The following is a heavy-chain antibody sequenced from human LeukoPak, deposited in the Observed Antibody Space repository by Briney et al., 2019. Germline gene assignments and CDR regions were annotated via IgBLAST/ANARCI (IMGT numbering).Heavy chain of an antibody. D-gene: IGHD2-21*01. V-gene: IGHV1-69*13. J-gene: IGHJ3*01. CDR1: GDTFSNYV. CDR2: ITPMFGST. Sequence: SVKVSCKASGDTFSNYVISWFRQAPGQRPEWMGGITPMFGSTYFTQKFQGRVTFTADDSTTTAYMELSSLKFEDTAVYYCARDDPDVVVIPGAADVWGRGTLVTVSS. CDR3: ARDDPDVVVIPGAADV.